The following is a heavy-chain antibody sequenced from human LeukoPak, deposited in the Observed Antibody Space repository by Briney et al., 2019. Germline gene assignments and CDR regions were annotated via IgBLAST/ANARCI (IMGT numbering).Heavy chain of an antibody. CDR1: GFTFSGST. D-gene: IGHD4-17*01. Sequence: GGSLRLSCAASGFTFSGSTMHWVRQAPGKGLEWVANINQDGSDQYYVDSVKGRFTISRDNAKNSLYLQMNSLRAEDTAVYYCARTTVTTGRTNWFDPWGQGTLVTVSS. CDR2: INQDGSDQ. J-gene: IGHJ5*01. CDR3: ARTTVTTGRTNWFDP. V-gene: IGHV3-7*01.